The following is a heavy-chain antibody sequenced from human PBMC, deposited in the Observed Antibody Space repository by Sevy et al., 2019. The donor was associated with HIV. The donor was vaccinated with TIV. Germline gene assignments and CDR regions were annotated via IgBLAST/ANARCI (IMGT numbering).Heavy chain of an antibody. Sequence: ASVKVSCKASGYTFTSYGISWVRQAPGQGLEWMGWISAYNGNTNYAQKLQGTVTMTTDTSTSTAYMELRSLRSDDTAVYYCARDTPYYYDSSGYPTKDDAFDIWGQGTMVTVSS. CDR1: GYTFTSYG. CDR3: ARDTPYYYDSSGYPTKDDAFDI. CDR2: ISAYNGNT. J-gene: IGHJ3*02. V-gene: IGHV1-18*01. D-gene: IGHD3-22*01.